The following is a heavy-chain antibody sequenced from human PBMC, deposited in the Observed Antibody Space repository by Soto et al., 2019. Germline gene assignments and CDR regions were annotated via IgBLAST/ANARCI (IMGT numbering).Heavy chain of an antibody. CDR3: ARDPYYYGSGSYSEGNGFDP. J-gene: IGHJ5*02. V-gene: IGHV4-34*01. CDR2: INHSGST. D-gene: IGHD3-10*01. Sequence: SETLSLTCAVYGGSFSGYYWSWIRQPPGKGLEWIGEINHSGSTNYNPSLKSRGTISVDTSKTQFSLKLSSVTAADTAVYYCARDPYYYGSGSYSEGNGFDPWGQGTLVTVSS. CDR1: GGSFSGYY.